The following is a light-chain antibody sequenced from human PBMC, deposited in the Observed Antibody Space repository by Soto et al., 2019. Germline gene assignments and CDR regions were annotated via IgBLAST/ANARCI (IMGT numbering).Light chain of an antibody. CDR1: QSVSTT. J-gene: IGKJ5*01. Sequence: EILMTQSPATLSVSPGERATLSCRASQSVSTTVAWYQQKHGQAPRLLIYADSSRAPGIPARFSGSGSGTEFSLPISSLEPEDYLVYYCQQRYYWPITFGQGTRLEIK. CDR2: ADS. V-gene: IGKV3D-15*01. CDR3: QQRYYWPIT.